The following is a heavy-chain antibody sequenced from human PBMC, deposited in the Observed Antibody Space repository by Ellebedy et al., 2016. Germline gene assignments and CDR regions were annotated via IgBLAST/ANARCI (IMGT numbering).Heavy chain of an antibody. CDR2: IYPGDSDT. V-gene: IGHV5-51*01. Sequence: GESLKISCKGSGYSFTRYWIGWVRQMPGKGLEWMGIIYPGDSDTRYSPSFQGQVTISADKSISTAYLQWSSLKASDTAMYYCARSSTLGDYYYYGMDVWGQGTLVTVSS. CDR1: GYSFTRYW. J-gene: IGHJ6*02. D-gene: IGHD1-1*01. CDR3: ARSSTLGDYYYYGMDV.